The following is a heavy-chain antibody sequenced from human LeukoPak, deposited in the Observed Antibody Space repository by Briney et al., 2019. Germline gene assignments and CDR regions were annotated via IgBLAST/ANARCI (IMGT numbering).Heavy chain of an antibody. CDR3: AREATYPEDIVVVPAAMPLDY. Sequence: GGSLRLSCAASGFIFSSYWMHWVRQVPGKGLVWVSRISRDGSTTNYADSVKGRFTISRDNAKNSLYLQMNSLRAEDTAVYYCAREATYPEDIVVVPAAMPLDYWGQGTLVTVSS. D-gene: IGHD2-2*01. V-gene: IGHV3-74*01. CDR1: GFIFSSYW. CDR2: ISRDGSTT. J-gene: IGHJ4*02.